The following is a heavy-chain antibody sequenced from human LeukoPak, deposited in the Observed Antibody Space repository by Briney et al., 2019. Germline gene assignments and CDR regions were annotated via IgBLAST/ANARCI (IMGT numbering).Heavy chain of an antibody. V-gene: IGHV3-48*03. CDR2: ISSSGSTI. CDR1: GFTFSSYE. J-gene: IGHJ4*02. Sequence: GGSLRLSCAASGFTFSSYEMNWVRQAPGKGLEWVSYISSSGSTIYYADSVKGRFTISRDNAKNSLYLQMNSLRAEDTAVYYCAREERGYYDSSGYIDYWGQGTLVTVSS. CDR3: AREERGYYDSSGYIDY. D-gene: IGHD3-22*01.